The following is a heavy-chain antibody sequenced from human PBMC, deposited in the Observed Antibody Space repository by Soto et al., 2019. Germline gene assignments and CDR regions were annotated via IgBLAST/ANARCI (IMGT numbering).Heavy chain of an antibody. D-gene: IGHD6-19*01. CDR1: GASISSYF. J-gene: IGHJ5*02. CDR2: ISTSGTS. CDR3: AREAGPDRWFDP. Sequence: QVQLQESGPGLVEPSETLSLTCTVSGASISSYFWTWIRQPAGKGLDWIGRISTSGTSNYNPSLKSRVTMSVDTSKNHFSLNLSSVTAADTAVYYCAREAGPDRWFDPWGQGTLVTVSS. V-gene: IGHV4-4*07.